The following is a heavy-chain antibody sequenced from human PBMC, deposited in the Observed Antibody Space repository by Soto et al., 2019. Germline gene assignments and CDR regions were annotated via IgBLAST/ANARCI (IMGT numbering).Heavy chain of an antibody. CDR3: ARGTYYFYTAV. J-gene: IGHJ6*03. D-gene: IGHD1-1*01. V-gene: IGHV4-31*03. CDR2: IYSPDNT. Sequence: SETLSITCTVSAGSIDSGFFYWSWIRQHPGKGLEWIGYIYSPDNTYYNPSLKSRVTISLDTSDNQLSLTLSSVTAADPAVYYCARGTYYFYTAVLRKGTPVTV. CDR1: AGSIDSGFFY.